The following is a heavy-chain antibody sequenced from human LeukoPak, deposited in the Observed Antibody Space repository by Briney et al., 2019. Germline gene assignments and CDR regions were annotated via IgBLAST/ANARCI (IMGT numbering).Heavy chain of an antibody. CDR2: ISWNSGSI. CDR3: ARDWSSSFYFDY. D-gene: IGHD6-13*01. Sequence: GGSLRLSCAASGFTFDDYAMHWVRQAPGKGLEWVSGISWNSGSIGYADSVKGRFTISRDNAKNSLYLQMNSLRAEDTAVYYCARDWSSSFYFDYWGQGTLVTVSS. V-gene: IGHV3-9*01. J-gene: IGHJ4*02. CDR1: GFTFDDYA.